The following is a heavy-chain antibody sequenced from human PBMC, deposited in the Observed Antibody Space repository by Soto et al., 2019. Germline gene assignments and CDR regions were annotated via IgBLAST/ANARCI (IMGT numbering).Heavy chain of an antibody. CDR2: INPNSGGT. CDR1: GYTFTGYY. V-gene: IGHV1-2*02. J-gene: IGHJ4*02. Sequence: RASVKVSCKASGYTFTGYYMHWVRQAPGQGLEWMGWINPNSGGTNYAQKFQGRVTMTRDTSISTAYMELSRLRSDDTAVYYCEVQLWLPSSFDYWGQGTLVTVSS. D-gene: IGHD5-18*01. CDR3: EVQLWLPSSFDY.